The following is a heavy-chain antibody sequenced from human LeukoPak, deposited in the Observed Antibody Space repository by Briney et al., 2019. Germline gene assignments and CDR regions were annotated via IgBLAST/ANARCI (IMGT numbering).Heavy chain of an antibody. D-gene: IGHD3-22*01. Sequence: GGSLRLSCAASGFTFSSYGMHWVRQAPGKGLEWVAVIWYDGSNKYYADSVKGRFTISRDNSKNTLYLQMNSLRAEDTAVYYCARDDVNYYDSSGYYGGIFYWGQGTLVTVSS. J-gene: IGHJ4*02. CDR3: ARDDVNYYDSSGYYGGIFY. CDR2: IWYDGSNK. V-gene: IGHV3-33*01. CDR1: GFTFSSYG.